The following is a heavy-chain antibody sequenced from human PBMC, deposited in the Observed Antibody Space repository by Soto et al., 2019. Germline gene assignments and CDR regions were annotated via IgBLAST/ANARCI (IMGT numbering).Heavy chain of an antibody. D-gene: IGHD2-15*01. J-gene: IGHJ5*02. CDR1: GYSISSGYH. V-gene: IGHV4-38-2*02. CDR2: VHYSGNT. Sequence: SETLSLTCTVSGYSISSGYHWAWIRQPPGKGLEWLGSVHYSGNTYYNPSLKSRLTISVDKSKNQFSLNLSSVTAADTAVYYCARQDRVVAEGRWFDPWGQGTLFTVSS. CDR3: ARQDRVVAEGRWFDP.